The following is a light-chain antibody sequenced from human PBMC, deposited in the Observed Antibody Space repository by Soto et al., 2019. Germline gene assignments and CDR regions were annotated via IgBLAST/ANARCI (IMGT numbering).Light chain of an antibody. V-gene: IGKV3-20*01. CDR1: QSVSSSR. CDR3: QPYGSSPQT. J-gene: IGKJ1*01. CDR2: GAY. Sequence: EIVLTQSPGTLSLSPGERFTLSCMASQSVSSSRLAWYRQKPGQATRLLIYGAYSRATGITDRFSGSGSGTDFPPTISRLEPEDFAVYYCQPYGSSPQTFGQGTKVDIK.